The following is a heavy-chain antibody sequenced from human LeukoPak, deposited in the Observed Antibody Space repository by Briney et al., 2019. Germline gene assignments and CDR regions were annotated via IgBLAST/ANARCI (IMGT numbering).Heavy chain of an antibody. D-gene: IGHD3-3*01. J-gene: IGHJ4*02. CDR2: INVVNGTI. Sequence: GGSLRLSCATSGFTLRYYQMNWVRQAPGKGLEWVSYINVVNGTIYYADSVKGRFTISRDNSKNTLYLQMNSLRAEDTAVYYCARDGWIAIFGVVDYWGQGTLVTVSS. CDR3: ARDGWIAIFGVVDY. CDR1: GFTLRYYQ. V-gene: IGHV3-48*01.